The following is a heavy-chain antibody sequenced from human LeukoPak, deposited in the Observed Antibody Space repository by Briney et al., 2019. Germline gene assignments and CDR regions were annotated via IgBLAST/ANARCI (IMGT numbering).Heavy chain of an antibody. D-gene: IGHD6-19*01. J-gene: IGHJ4*02. CDR3: ARFGLAVPGLIS. CDR2: INSDGIST. CDR1: GFTFSSYA. V-gene: IGHV3-74*01. Sequence: GGSLRLSCAASGFTFSSYAMHWVRQPPGKGLEWISGINSDGISTTYADSVKGRFTISRDNAKNTLYVQMNSLRVDDTAVYYCARFGLAVPGLISWGQGTLVTVSS.